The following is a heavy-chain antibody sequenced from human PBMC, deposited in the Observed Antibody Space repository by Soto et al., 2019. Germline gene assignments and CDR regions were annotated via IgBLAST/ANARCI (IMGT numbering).Heavy chain of an antibody. J-gene: IGHJ4*02. V-gene: IGHV3-30-3*01. D-gene: IGHD5-18*01. CDR2: ISYDGSNK. CDR1: GFTFSSYA. CDR3: ASDTGRRIQLWLYGY. Sequence: QVQLVESGGGVVQPGRSLRLSCAASGFTFSSYAMHWVRQAPGKGLEWVAVISYDGSNKYYADSVKGRFTISRDNSKNTLYLQMNSLRAEDTAVYYCASDTGRRIQLWLYGYWGQGTLVTVSS.